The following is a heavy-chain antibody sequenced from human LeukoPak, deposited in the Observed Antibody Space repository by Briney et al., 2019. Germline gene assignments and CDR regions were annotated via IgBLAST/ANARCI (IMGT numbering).Heavy chain of an antibody. J-gene: IGHJ4*02. V-gene: IGHV3-7*01. Sequence: GASLRLSCAASGFTFSSYAMSWVRQAPGKGLEWVANIKQDGSEKYYVDSVKGRFTISRDNAKNSLYLQMNSLRAEDTAVYYCARDLYYYDSSGYSIYYFDYWGQGTLVTVSS. CDR2: IKQDGSEK. D-gene: IGHD3-22*01. CDR1: GFTFSSYA. CDR3: ARDLYYYDSSGYSIYYFDY.